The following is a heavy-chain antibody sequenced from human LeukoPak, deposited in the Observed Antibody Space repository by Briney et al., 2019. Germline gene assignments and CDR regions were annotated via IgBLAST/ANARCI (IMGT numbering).Heavy chain of an antibody. D-gene: IGHD4-17*01. CDR3: ARVEHDYGDAFDI. J-gene: IGHJ3*02. CDR1: GYTFTSYG. V-gene: IGHV7-4-1*02. CDR2: INTNTGNP. Sequence: ASVKVSCKASGYTFTSYGISWVRQAPGQGLEWMGWINTNTGNPTYAQGFTGRFVFSLDTSVSTAYLQISSLKAEDTAVYYCARVEHDYGDAFDIWGQGTMVTVSS.